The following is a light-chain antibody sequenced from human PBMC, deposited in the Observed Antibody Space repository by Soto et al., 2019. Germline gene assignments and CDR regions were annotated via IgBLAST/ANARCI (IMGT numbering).Light chain of an antibody. CDR2: DTS. CDR3: MLSYRGDYV. Sequence: QAMVTQEPSLTVAPGVTVTLTCCSSTGAVTTGHYPYWFQLKPGQVPRPLIYDTSNKFSWTPVRFSGSPLGGKAALTLSGAQPEDEADYYCMLSYRGDYVFGPGTKVTVL. V-gene: IGLV7-46*01. J-gene: IGLJ1*01. CDR1: TGAVTTGHY.